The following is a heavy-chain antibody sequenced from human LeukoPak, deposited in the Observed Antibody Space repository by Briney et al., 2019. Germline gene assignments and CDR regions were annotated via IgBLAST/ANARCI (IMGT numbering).Heavy chain of an antibody. D-gene: IGHD6-19*01. Sequence: GGSLRLSCAASGFTFSSYAMSWVRQAPGKGLEWVSSISTSSNYIYYADSVRGRFTISRDNAKNSVHLQMNSLRVEDTAVYYCARDLEGIAVAGPFDYWGQGTLVTVSS. J-gene: IGHJ4*02. CDR1: GFTFSSYA. CDR3: ARDLEGIAVAGPFDY. V-gene: IGHV3-21*01. CDR2: ISTSSNYI.